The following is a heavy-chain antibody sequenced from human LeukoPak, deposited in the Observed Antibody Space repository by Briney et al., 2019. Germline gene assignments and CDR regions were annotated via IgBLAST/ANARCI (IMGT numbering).Heavy chain of an antibody. Sequence: SETLSLTCSVSGGFISNHYWSWIRQPPGKGPEWIGYIYYSGTTNYNPSLKSRVTISVDTSKNQFSPKLSSVTAADTAVYYCARSILHSGGSCCWYYFDYWGQGTLVTVSS. V-gene: IGHV4-59*11. D-gene: IGHD2-15*01. CDR3: ARSILHSGGSCCWYYFDY. J-gene: IGHJ4*02. CDR2: IYYSGTT. CDR1: GGFISNHY.